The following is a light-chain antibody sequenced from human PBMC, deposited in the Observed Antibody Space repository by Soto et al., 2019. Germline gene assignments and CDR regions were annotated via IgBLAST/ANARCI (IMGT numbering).Light chain of an antibody. CDR1: SSDVGNYNY. Sequence: QSALTQPASVSGSPGQLITISCTGTSSDVGNYNYVSWYQQHPGKAPKLMIYEVSNRPSGVSNRFSGSKSGNTASLTISGLQAEDEADYYCTSYTSSSTGVFGGGTKLTVL. J-gene: IGLJ3*02. CDR3: TSYTSSSTGV. CDR2: EVS. V-gene: IGLV2-14*01.